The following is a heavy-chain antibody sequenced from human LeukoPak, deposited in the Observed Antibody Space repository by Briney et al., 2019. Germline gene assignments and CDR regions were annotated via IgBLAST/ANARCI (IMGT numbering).Heavy chain of an antibody. CDR2: ISWNSGSI. D-gene: IGHD6-13*01. CDR3: AKDRDLAAASYYFDY. V-gene: IGHV3-9*01. Sequence: GRSLRLSCAASGFTFGDYAMHWVRQAPGKGLEWVSGISWNSGSIGYADSVKGRCTISRDNSKNTVYLQMNSLRAEDSAVYYCAKDRDLAAASYYFDYWGQGTLVTVSS. CDR1: GFTFGDYA. J-gene: IGHJ4*02.